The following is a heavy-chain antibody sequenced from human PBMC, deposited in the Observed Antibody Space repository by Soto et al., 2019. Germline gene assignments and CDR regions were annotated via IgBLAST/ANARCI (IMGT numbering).Heavy chain of an antibody. J-gene: IGHJ3*02. CDR1: GFTVSGSA. Sequence: EVQLVESGGGLVQPGGSLKLSCAASGFTVSGSAVHWVRQASGKGLEWVGRIRSKTNSYATAYAASVKGRFTISRDDSKNKAYLQMNNLKTEEQAVYYLTSHFGELSFPRAFDIWGQGTMVTVSS. D-gene: IGHD3-16*02. CDR2: IRSKTNSYAT. CDR3: TSHFGELSFPRAFDI. V-gene: IGHV3-73*01.